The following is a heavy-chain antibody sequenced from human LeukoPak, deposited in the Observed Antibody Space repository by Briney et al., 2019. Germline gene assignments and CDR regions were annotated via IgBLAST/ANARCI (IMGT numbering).Heavy chain of an antibody. Sequence: GSLRLSCAASRLTFSSYTMNWVRQAPGKGLEWVSSIRSSGNYKYYAGSVKGRFTISRDNANNSLYLQMNSLRADDTAVYYCARQWLEWKDNWYSHYYMDVWGKGTTVTVSS. J-gene: IGHJ6*03. D-gene: IGHD2-21*01. CDR2: IRSSGNYK. CDR3: ARQWLEWKDNWYSHYYMDV. CDR1: RLTFSSYT. V-gene: IGHV3-21*04.